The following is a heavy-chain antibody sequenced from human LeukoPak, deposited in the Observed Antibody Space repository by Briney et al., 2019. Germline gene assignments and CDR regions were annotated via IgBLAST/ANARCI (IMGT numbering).Heavy chain of an antibody. CDR2: IYYSGNT. CDR1: GGSISSSTYY. D-gene: IGHD3-22*01. V-gene: IGHV4-39*01. CDR3: ARLKYYYDSSGYSYFDY. Sequence: SETLSLTCTVSGGSISSSTYYWGWIRQPPGEGLEWIRSIYYSGNTYYNPSLKSRVTISVDTSKNQFSLKLSSVTATDTAVYYCARLKYYYDSSGYSYFDYWGQGTLVTVSS. J-gene: IGHJ4*02.